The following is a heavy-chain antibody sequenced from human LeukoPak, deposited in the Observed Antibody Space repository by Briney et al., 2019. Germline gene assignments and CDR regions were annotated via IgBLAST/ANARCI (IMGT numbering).Heavy chain of an antibody. D-gene: IGHD6-19*01. CDR1: GGSISSSNW. J-gene: IGHJ4*02. Sequence: SATLSLTCAVSGGSISSSNWWSWVRQPPGKGLEWIGEIYHSGSTNYNPSLKSRVTISVDKSKNQFSLKLSSVTAADTAVYYCARDTYSSGWYVADYFDYWGQGTLVTVSS. CDR2: IYHSGST. V-gene: IGHV4-4*02. CDR3: ARDTYSSGWYVADYFDY.